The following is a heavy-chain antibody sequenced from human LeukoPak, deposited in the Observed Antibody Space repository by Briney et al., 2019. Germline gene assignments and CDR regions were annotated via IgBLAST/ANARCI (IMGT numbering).Heavy chain of an antibody. D-gene: IGHD3-10*01. CDR2: ISYDGSDK. J-gene: IGHJ4*02. V-gene: IGHV3-30*18. Sequence: GGSLRLSCAAPVFTFRSHGMHWVRQAPGKGLEWVAVISYDGSDKYYADSVKGRFTISRDNSKNTLYLQMNSLRAEDTAVYYCAKDRSRENYYGSGSSPPDYWGQGTLVTVSS. CDR3: AKDRSRENYYGSGSSPPDY. CDR1: VFTFRSHG.